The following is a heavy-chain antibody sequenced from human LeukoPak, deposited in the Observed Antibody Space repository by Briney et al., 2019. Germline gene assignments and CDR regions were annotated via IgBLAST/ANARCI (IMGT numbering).Heavy chain of an antibody. Sequence: VASVKVSCKASGYTLTGYYMHWVRQAPGQGLEWMGRISPNTGGTKYAQKFQGRVTLTRDTSISTAYLDLSNLTSDDTGVYYCARDSVLGAKWGQGTLVTVSS. D-gene: IGHD1-26*01. J-gene: IGHJ4*02. CDR1: GYTLTGYY. CDR2: ISPNTGGT. CDR3: ARDSVLGAK. V-gene: IGHV1-2*05.